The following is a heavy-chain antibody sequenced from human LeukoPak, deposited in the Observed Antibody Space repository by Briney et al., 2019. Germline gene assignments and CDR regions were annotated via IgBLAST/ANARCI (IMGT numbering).Heavy chain of an antibody. V-gene: IGHV1-24*01. J-gene: IGHJ6*02. CDR2: FDPEDGET. D-gene: IGHD5-18*01. CDR1: GYTLTELS. CDR3: ATDSAIGHYYGMDV. Sequence: ASVTVSCKVSGYTLTELSMHWVRQAPGKGLEWMGGFDPEDGETIYAQKFQGRVTMTEDTSTDTAHMELSSLRSEDTAVYYCATDSAIGHYYGMDVWGQGTTVTVSS.